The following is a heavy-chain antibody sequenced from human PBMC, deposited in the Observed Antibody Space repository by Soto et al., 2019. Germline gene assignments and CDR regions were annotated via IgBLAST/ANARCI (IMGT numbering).Heavy chain of an antibody. V-gene: IGHV4-30-4*01. CDR2: IYYNGNT. CDR1: GGSINSGDSY. Sequence: QVQLQESGPGLVKPSQTLSLTCIVSGGSINSGDSYWAWIRQPPGKGLEWIGYIYYNGNTYYSPAHESRVSISVDTSKYQFSLQLSSVTAADTDVYYCARDPRRYYDSSGYRRDALDIWGQGKVVTVSS. CDR3: ARDPRRYYDSSGYRRDALDI. D-gene: IGHD3-22*01. J-gene: IGHJ3*02.